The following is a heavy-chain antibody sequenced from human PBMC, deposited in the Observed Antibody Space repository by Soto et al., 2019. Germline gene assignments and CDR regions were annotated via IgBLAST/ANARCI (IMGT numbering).Heavy chain of an antibody. Sequence: QVQLQQWGAGLLKPSETLSLTCAVYGGSFSGYYWSWIRQSPGKGLEWIGEINHSGSTNYNPSLKGRVTITVGTSTTQFSLKLSSVTGADTAVYYCAGRWNYYGSGSYYIPWGQGTLVTVSS. CDR3: AGRWNYYGSGSYYIP. D-gene: IGHD3-10*01. CDR1: GGSFSGYY. J-gene: IGHJ5*02. CDR2: INHSGST. V-gene: IGHV4-34*01.